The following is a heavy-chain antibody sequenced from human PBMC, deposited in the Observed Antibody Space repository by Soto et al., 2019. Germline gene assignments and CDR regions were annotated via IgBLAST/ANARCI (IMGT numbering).Heavy chain of an antibody. CDR3: ARAPHGYSLGYRYYGMDV. V-gene: IGHV3-74*01. CDR1: GFTFGSYW. Sequence: EVQLVESGGGLVQPGGSLRLSCAAPGFTFGSYWMHWVRQAPGKGLVWVSHISLDGSRTTYADSVKGRFTISRDNAQSTLYLLMNSLRAEYTAVYYCARAPHGYSLGYRYYGMDVWGQGTRVNVSS. CDR2: ISLDGSRT. J-gene: IGHJ6*02. D-gene: IGHD2-21*01.